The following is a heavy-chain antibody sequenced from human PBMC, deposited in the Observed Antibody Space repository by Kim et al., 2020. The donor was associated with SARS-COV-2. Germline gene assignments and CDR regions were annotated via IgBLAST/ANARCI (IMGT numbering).Heavy chain of an antibody. CDR3: ARDSILRRTIYYYYGMDV. CDR1: GFTFSSYS. J-gene: IGHJ6*02. D-gene: IGHD1-26*01. Sequence: GGSLRLSCAASGFTFSSYSMNWVRQAPGKGLEWVSYISSSSSTIYYADSVKGRFTISRDNAKNSLYLQMNSLRAEDTAVYYCARDSILRRTIYYYYGMDVWGQGTTVTVSS. CDR2: ISSSSSTI. V-gene: IGHV3-48*04.